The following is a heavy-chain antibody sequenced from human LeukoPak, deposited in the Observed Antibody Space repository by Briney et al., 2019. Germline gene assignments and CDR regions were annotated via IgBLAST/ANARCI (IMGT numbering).Heavy chain of an antibody. D-gene: IGHD3-3*01. J-gene: IGHJ4*02. CDR2: ISGSGSST. CDR1: GFTFSSYA. CDR3: AKDGAIRFLEWLLPTYFDY. Sequence: GGSLRLSCADSGFTFSSYAMSWVRQAPGKGLEWVSTISGSGSSTYYADSVKGRFTISRDNSKNTLNLQMNSLRAEDTAVYYCAKDGAIRFLEWLLPTYFDYWGQGTLVTVSS. V-gene: IGHV3-23*01.